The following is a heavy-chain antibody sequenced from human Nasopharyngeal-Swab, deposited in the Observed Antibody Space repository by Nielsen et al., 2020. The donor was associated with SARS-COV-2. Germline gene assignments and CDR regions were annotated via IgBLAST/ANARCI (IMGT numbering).Heavy chain of an antibody. CDR1: GFSFRSYG. V-gene: IGHV3-30*03. Sequence: GESLQISCACSGFSFRSYGMHWVRQAPGKGLAWVAVISYDGSNKDYADSVKGRFTISRDNSKNTLYLQTNSLRADDTAVYYCARGTIFGVVKRGPWDYYGMDVWGQGTTVTVSS. CDR3: ARGTIFGVVKRGPWDYYGMDV. CDR2: ISYDGSNK. D-gene: IGHD3-3*01. J-gene: IGHJ6*02.